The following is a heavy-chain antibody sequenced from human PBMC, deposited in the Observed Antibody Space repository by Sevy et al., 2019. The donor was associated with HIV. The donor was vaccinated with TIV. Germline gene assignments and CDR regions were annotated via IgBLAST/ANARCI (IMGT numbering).Heavy chain of an antibody. J-gene: IGHJ4*02. CDR1: GFTFSNYW. CDR2: INQDGSEK. V-gene: IGHV3-7*01. Sequence: GGSLRLSCAASGFTFSNYWMSWVRQAPGKGLECVANINQDGSEKYYLDSVKGRFIVSRDNAKNSLYLQMNSLRAEDTAVYQCAREHITGSTPVYIDSWGQGTLVTVSS. CDR3: AREHITGSTPVYIDS. D-gene: IGHD1-7*01.